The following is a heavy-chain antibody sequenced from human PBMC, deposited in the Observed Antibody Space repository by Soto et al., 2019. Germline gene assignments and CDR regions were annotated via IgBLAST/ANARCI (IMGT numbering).Heavy chain of an antibody. V-gene: IGHV3-48*02. D-gene: IGHD1-26*01. CDR3: AREDILGTRSFDY. J-gene: IGHJ4*02. Sequence: GGSLRLSCGASGFIFSKYSMNWVRQAPGKGLEWLSYISSNSVTIYYADSVRGRFTIFRDNAKNSLYLQMNSLRDEDTAVYYCAREDILGTRSFDYWGQGALVTVSS. CDR2: ISSNSVTI. CDR1: GFIFSKYS.